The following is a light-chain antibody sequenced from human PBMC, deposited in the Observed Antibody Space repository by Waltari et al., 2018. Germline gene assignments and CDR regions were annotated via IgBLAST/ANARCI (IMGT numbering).Light chain of an antibody. Sequence: DIQLTPSSSSLSASVGDSVTITCQASQDISNYLNWYQQKPGKAPTLLIYDASNLETGVPSRFSGSGSGTDFTFTISSLQPEDIATYYCQQYDNLLTTFGGGTKVEIK. J-gene: IGKJ4*01. CDR1: QDISNY. CDR3: QQYDNLLTT. V-gene: IGKV1-33*01. CDR2: DAS.